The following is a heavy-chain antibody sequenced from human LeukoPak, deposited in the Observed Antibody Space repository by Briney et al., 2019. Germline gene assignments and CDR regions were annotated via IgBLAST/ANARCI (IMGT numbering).Heavy chain of an antibody. J-gene: IGHJ4*02. D-gene: IGHD3-22*01. CDR2: IYYSGGT. CDR1: GGSISSSSYY. CDR3: AREENYYDSSGLFDY. V-gene: IGHV4-39*07. Sequence: SETLSLTCTVSGGSISSSSYYWGWIRQPPGKGLEWIGSIYYSGGTYYNPSLKSRVTISVDTSKNQFSLKLSSVTAADTAVYYCAREENYYDSSGLFDYWGQGTLVTVSS.